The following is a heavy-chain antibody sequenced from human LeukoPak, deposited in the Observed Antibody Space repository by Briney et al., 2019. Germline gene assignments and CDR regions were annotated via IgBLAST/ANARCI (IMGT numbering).Heavy chain of an antibody. Sequence: FGPTLVNPTQTLTLTCTFSGFSLSTSGVGVGWIRQPLGKALEWLALIYWNDDKRYSPSLKSRLTITKDASKNQVVLTMTNMDPVDTATYYCAHRRGYYDSTGLSVWFDPWGQGTLVTVSS. J-gene: IGHJ5*02. CDR3: AHRRGYYDSTGLSVWFDP. V-gene: IGHV2-5*01. D-gene: IGHD3-22*01. CDR2: IYWNDDK. CDR1: GFSLSTSGVG.